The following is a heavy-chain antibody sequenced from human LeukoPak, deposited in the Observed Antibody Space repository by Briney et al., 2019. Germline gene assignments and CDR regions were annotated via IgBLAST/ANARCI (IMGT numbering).Heavy chain of an antibody. CDR3: ARLLPSYTRIAAAGTWDAS. CDR2: IYYSGST. D-gene: IGHD6-13*01. CDR1: GGSISSYY. V-gene: IGHV4-59*04. J-gene: IGHJ5*02. Sequence: SETLSLTCTVSGGSISSYYWSWIRQPPGKGLEWIGSIYYSGSTYYNPSLKSRVTISVDTSKNQFSLKLSSVTAADTAVYYCARLLPSYTRIAAAGTWDASWGQGTLVTVSS.